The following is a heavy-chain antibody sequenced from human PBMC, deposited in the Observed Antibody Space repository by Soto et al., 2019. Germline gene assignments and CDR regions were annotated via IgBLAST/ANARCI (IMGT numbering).Heavy chain of an antibody. CDR2: ISACNGNT. CDR1: GYTFTSYG. Sequence: ASVKVSCKASGYTFTSYGISWVRQAPGQGLEWMGWISACNGNTNYAQKLQGRVTMTTDTSTSTAYMELRSLRSDDTAVYYCARAVDTGDYPSYYYGMDVWGQGTTVTVSS. V-gene: IGHV1-18*01. J-gene: IGHJ6*02. D-gene: IGHD4-17*01. CDR3: ARAVDTGDYPSYYYGMDV.